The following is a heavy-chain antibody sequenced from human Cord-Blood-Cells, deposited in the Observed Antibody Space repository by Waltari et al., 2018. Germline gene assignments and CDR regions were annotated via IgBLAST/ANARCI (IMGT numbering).Heavy chain of an antibody. V-gene: IGHV4-34*01. D-gene: IGHD6-13*01. CDR1: GGSFSGYY. Sequence: QVQLQQWGAGLLKPSETLSLTCAVYGGSFSGYYWSWIRQPPGKGLEWIGEINHSGSPNYNPSLKSRVTISVDTSKNQFSLKLSSVTAADTAVYYCASVYSSSWYWFDPWGQGTLVTVSS. J-gene: IGHJ5*02. CDR3: ASVYSSSWYWFDP. CDR2: INHSGSP.